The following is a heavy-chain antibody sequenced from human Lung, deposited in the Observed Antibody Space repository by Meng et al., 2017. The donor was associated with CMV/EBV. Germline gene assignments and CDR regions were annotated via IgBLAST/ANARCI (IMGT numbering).Heavy chain of an antibody. D-gene: IGHD3-10*01. Sequence: QLSLQWSGPGLVKPSETLSLTCTVSGGSISSSNYYWDWIRQPPGKGLEWIGAIYHSGSTSYNPSLQSRVTIFVDTSKNQFSLMLTSVTATDTAVYYCARRRGGSGRDCWGQGTLVTVSS. CDR3: ARRRGGSGRDC. V-gene: IGHV4-39*01. J-gene: IGHJ4*02. CDR2: IYHSGST. CDR1: GGSISSSNYY.